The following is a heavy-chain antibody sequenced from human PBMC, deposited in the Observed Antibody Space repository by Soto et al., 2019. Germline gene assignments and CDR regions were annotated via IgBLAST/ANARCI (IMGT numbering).Heavy chain of an antibody. D-gene: IGHD3-3*01. J-gene: IGHJ4*02. CDR1: GFTFSSYA. V-gene: IGHV3-23*01. Sequence: GGSLRLSCAASGFTFSSYAMSWVRQAPGKGLEWVSAISGSGGSPYYADSVKGRFTLSRDNSKNTLSLQMNSLRAEDTAVYYCAKSMHYDFWSGNLDYWGQGTLVTVSS. CDR3: AKSMHYDFWSGNLDY. CDR2: ISGSGGSP.